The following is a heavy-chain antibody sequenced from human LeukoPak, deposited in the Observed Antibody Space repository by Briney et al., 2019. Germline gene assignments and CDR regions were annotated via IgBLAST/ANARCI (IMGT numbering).Heavy chain of an antibody. V-gene: IGHV3-66*04. D-gene: IGHD2/OR15-2a*01. CDR2: IYSDGKT. CDR3: ARPFPSGVSTPKARDDR. CDR1: GVIVSTNY. Sequence: GGSLRLSCAASGVIVSTNYMGWVRQAPGKGLEWVSVIYSDGKTYYADSVKDRFTISRDNSKNTLSLQMNSVRAEDTAVYYCARPFPSGVSTPKARDDRWGQGPLVTVSS. J-gene: IGHJ4*02.